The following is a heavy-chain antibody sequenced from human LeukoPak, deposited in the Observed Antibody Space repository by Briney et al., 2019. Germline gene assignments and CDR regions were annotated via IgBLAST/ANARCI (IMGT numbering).Heavy chain of an antibody. Sequence: SGGSLRLSCAAFGFTFSSYGMHWVRQAPGKGLEWVAVISYDGSNKYYADSVKGRFTISRDNSKNTLYLQMNSLRAEDTAVYYCANGDYGDYWGQGTLVTVSS. CDR1: GFTFSSYG. CDR3: ANGDYGDY. CDR2: ISYDGSNK. J-gene: IGHJ4*02. V-gene: IGHV3-30*18. D-gene: IGHD4-17*01.